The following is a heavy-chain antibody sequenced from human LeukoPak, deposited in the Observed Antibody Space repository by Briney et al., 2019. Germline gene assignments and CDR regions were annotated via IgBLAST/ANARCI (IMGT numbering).Heavy chain of an antibody. Sequence: GGSLRLSCAASGFTFSSYSMNWVRQAPGKGLEYVSAISPNGGSTYYADSVKGRFSISRDNSKNILYLQMSSVRPEDTAVYYCVPKGNEGYWGQGTLVTVSS. D-gene: IGHD1-1*01. CDR3: VPKGNEGY. CDR2: ISPNGGST. V-gene: IGHV3-64D*06. J-gene: IGHJ4*02. CDR1: GFTFSSYS.